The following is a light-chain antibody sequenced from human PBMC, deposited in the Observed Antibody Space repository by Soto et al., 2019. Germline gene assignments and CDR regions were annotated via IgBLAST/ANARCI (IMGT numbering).Light chain of an antibody. CDR3: QQSYGIPPVT. Sequence: DIQITQSPSSLSASLGDRVTITCRASQSISTYLNWYQQHPGKAPKLLIYTASNLESGVPSRFSGSGSGTDFTLTISSLQPEDPATSYCQQSYGIPPVTFGGGTKVDIK. J-gene: IGKJ4*01. CDR2: TAS. V-gene: IGKV1-39*01. CDR1: QSISTY.